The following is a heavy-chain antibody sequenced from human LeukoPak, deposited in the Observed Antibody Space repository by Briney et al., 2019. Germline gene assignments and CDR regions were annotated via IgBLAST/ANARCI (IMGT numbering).Heavy chain of an antibody. V-gene: IGHV3-9*01. CDR1: GFTFDDYA. CDR3: AKDMADTASHGMDV. D-gene: IGHD5-18*01. Sequence: GRSLRLSCAASGFTFDDYAMHWVRQAPGKGLEWVSGISWNSGSIGYADSVKGRFTISRDNAKNSLYLQMNSLRAEDTALYYCAKDMADTASHGMDVWGQGTTATVSS. CDR2: ISWNSGSI. J-gene: IGHJ6*02.